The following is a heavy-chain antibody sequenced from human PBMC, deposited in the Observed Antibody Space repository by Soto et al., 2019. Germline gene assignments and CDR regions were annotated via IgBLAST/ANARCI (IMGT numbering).Heavy chain of an antibody. J-gene: IGHJ4*02. CDR3: ARVTVGTYYFDY. Sequence: PGGSLRLSCAASGFTFGDHYMDWVRQAPGKGLEWVGRTRDKTKSYTTEYAASVKGRFTISRDDSKSSLYLQTNSLKTEDTAVYYCARVTVGTYYFDYWGQGTLVTVSS. V-gene: IGHV3-72*01. D-gene: IGHD3-16*01. CDR1: GFTFGDHY. CDR2: TRDKTKSYTT.